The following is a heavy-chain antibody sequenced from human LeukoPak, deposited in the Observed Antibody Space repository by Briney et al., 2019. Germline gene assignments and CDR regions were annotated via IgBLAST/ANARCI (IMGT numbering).Heavy chain of an antibody. Sequence: PGGPLRLSCAASGFDFSSYAVSWVRQAPGKGLEWVSAITGSGGSTYYADSVKGRFTVSRDNPRNTLYLQMNSLRAEDTAVYYCGKEEEGFGMQTSHWGQGTLVTVSS. CDR1: GFDFSSYA. D-gene: IGHD1-14*01. J-gene: IGHJ4*02. V-gene: IGHV3-23*01. CDR3: GKEEEGFGMQTSH. CDR2: ITGSGGST.